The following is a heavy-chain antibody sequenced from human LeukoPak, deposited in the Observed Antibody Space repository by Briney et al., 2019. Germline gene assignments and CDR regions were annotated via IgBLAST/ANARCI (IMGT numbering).Heavy chain of an antibody. Sequence: SVKVSCKASGGTFSSYTISWVRQAPGQGLEWMGRIIPILGIANYAQKFQGRVTITADKSTSTAYMELSSLRSEDTAVYYCASFYYDSSGYLDYWGQGTLVTVST. CDR1: GGTFSSYT. CDR2: IIPILGIA. J-gene: IGHJ4*02. CDR3: ASFYYDSSGYLDY. D-gene: IGHD3-22*01. V-gene: IGHV1-69*02.